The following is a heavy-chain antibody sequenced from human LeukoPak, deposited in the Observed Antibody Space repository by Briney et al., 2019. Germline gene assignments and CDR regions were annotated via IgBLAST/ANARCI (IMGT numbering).Heavy chain of an antibody. D-gene: IGHD6-6*01. Sequence: PGGSLRLSCAASGFTFNNYDMNWVRQAPGMGLEWISYISSSSSIIYYADSVKGRFTISRDNAKNSLSLQMNSLRAEDTAVYYCARKWLYSSSAWDYFDYWGQGTLVTVSS. J-gene: IGHJ4*02. CDR1: GFTFNNYD. V-gene: IGHV3-48*01. CDR2: ISSSSSII. CDR3: ARKWLYSSSAWDYFDY.